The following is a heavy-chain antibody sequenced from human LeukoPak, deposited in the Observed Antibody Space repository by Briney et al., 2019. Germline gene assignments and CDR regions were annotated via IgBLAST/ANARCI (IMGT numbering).Heavy chain of an antibody. V-gene: IGHV3-33*01. D-gene: IGHD2-15*01. CDR3: ARDIASVRMDV. CDR2: IWYDGSNQ. Sequence: GGSLRLSCAASGFTFRNHGKHWVRQAPGKGLEWVAVIWYDGSNQYYADTVKGRFTISRDNSKNTLYLQMTSLRAEDTAVYYCARDIASVRMDVWGQGTTVTVSS. J-gene: IGHJ6*02. CDR1: GFTFRNHG.